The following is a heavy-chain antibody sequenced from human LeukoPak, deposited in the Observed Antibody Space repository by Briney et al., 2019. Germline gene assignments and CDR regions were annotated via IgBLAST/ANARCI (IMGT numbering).Heavy chain of an antibody. J-gene: IGHJ6*02. D-gene: IGHD3-3*01. CDR1: GFSFSGYG. CDR3: ARVFTSYYYYGMDV. CDR2: ISYDGSDK. V-gene: IGHV3-30*03. Sequence: GGSLRLSCAASGFSFSGYGMHWVRQAPGKGLEWVAVISYDGSDKKYGDSVKGRFTISRDNSKNTLYLQMNSLRAEDTAVYYCARVFTSYYYYGMDVWGQGTTVTVSS.